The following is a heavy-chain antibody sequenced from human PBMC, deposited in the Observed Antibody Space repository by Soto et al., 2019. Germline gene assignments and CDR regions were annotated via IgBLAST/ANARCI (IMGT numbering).Heavy chain of an antibody. CDR2: MNPNSGNT. CDR3: ARGGYCISTSRYSRCFHP. V-gene: IGHV1-8*01. D-gene: IGHD2-2*01. Sequence: ASVTVSCTAPGETIPSYEISWLRQASGKGLEWMGWMNPNSGNTGYARKFQGRVTMTRNTSISTAYMELSSLRSEDTAVYYFARGGYCISTSRYSRCFHPWGQGTLVTVSS. J-gene: IGHJ5*02. CDR1: GETIPSYE.